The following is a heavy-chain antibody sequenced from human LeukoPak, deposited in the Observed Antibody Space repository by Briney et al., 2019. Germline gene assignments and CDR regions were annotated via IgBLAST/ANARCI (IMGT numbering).Heavy chain of an antibody. Sequence: PSETLSLTCSVSGVSITSNYWSWIRQPPGKGLEWIGYTHHSGSTSYNPSLKSRVTISLDTSNNQFSLKLGSVTATDTAVYYCARSSGHSYGDFDYWGQGTLVTVSS. CDR1: GVSITSNY. V-gene: IGHV4-59*01. J-gene: IGHJ4*02. CDR2: THHSGST. CDR3: ARSSGHSYGDFDY. D-gene: IGHD5-18*01.